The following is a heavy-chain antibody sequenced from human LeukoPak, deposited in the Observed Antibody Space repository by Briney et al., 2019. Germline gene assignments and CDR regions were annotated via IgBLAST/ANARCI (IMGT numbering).Heavy chain of an antibody. J-gene: IGHJ6*02. D-gene: IGHD3-22*01. CDR3: ATSLSPYYDSTMGYYYYGMDV. V-gene: IGHV4-31*03. CDR1: GGSISSGGYY. CDR2: IYYSGST. Sequence: SETLSLTCTVSGGSISSGGYYWSWIRQHPGKGLEWIGYIYYSGSTYYNPSLKSRVTISVDTSKNQFSLKLSSVTAADTAVYYCATSLSPYYDSTMGYYYYGMDVWGQGTTVTVSS.